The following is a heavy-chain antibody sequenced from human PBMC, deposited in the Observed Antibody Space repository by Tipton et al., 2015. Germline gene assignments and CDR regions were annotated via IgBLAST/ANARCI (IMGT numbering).Heavy chain of an antibody. V-gene: IGHV4-59*01. CDR2: IYYSGST. CDR1: GGSISTYY. Sequence: TLSLTCTVSGGSISTYYWSWIRQPPGKGLEWIGYIYYSGSTNYNPSLKSRVTISVDTSKNQFSLKVTSVAAADTAVYYCASTAGVVATLDYWGQGTLVTVSS. D-gene: IGHD5-12*01. J-gene: IGHJ4*02. CDR3: ASTAGVVATLDY.